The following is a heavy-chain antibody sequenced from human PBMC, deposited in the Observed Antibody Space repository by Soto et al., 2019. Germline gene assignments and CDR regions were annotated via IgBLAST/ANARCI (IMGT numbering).Heavy chain of an antibody. Sequence: QVQLVQSGAEVKKPGASVKVSCTASGYTFTTYGISWVRQAPGQGLEWMGWSSTSDGNINYAQKLLGRVTIPTDTSTSTAYMELRSLKSADTAVYYCARCRTVATRLVYWGQGTPVTVSS. CDR2: SSTSDGNI. CDR1: GYTFTTYG. J-gene: IGHJ4*02. V-gene: IGHV1-18*01. CDR3: ARCRTVATRLVY. D-gene: IGHD4-17*01.